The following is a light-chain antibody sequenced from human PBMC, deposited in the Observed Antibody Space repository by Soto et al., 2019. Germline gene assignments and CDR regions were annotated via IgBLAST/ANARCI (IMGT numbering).Light chain of an antibody. CDR3: QQYNSYGLT. CDR2: KAS. Sequence: DIQMTQSPSTLSASVGDRVTITCRASQSIGSWLAWYQQKSGKAPNLLIYKASSLEGGVPSRFSGSGSGTEFTLTISSLQPDDFAMYYCQQYNSYGLTFGGGTKVEIK. V-gene: IGKV1-5*03. J-gene: IGKJ4*01. CDR1: QSIGSW.